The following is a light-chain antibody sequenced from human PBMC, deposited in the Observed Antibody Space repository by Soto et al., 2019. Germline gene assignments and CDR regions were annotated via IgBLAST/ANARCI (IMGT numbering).Light chain of an antibody. CDR3: LQTLQAPLT. CDR2: EVS. V-gene: IGKV2D-29*01. J-gene: IGKJ3*01. CDR1: QSLLHSDGRTY. Sequence: DIVMTQTPLSLSVTPGQPASISCKSSQSLLHSDGRTYLYWYVQRPGQPPQLLIYEVSNRFSGVPDRFSCSGSGTEFTLEISRVEAEDVGVYYCLQTLQAPLTFGPGTKVEIK.